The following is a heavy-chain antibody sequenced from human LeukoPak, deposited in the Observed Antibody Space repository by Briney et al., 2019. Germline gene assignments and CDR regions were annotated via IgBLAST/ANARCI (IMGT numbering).Heavy chain of an antibody. CDR1: GFPFSSYG. CDR2: ISNDGNNK. D-gene: IGHD3-3*01. Sequence: GGSLRLSCAASGFPFSSYGMHWVRQAPGKGLEWVAAISNDGNNKFYADSVKGRFTISRDNAKNSLYLQMNSLRAEDTAVYYCARDEGFWSGSDSWGPGTLVTVSS. CDR3: ARDEGFWSGSDS. J-gene: IGHJ5*02. V-gene: IGHV3-30*03.